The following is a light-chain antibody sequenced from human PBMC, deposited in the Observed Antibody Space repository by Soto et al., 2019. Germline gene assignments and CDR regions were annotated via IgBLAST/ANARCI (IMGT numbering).Light chain of an antibody. CDR3: RQYGSSPDT. J-gene: IGKJ2*01. Sequence: EIVLTQSPGTLSLSPGERATLSCRASQSVSSTYLAWYQQKPGQAPRPLIYGASSRATGIPDRFSGSGSGTDFTLTISRLEPEDFAVYYCRQYGSSPDTFGQGTKLEIK. CDR1: QSVSSTY. CDR2: GAS. V-gene: IGKV3-20*01.